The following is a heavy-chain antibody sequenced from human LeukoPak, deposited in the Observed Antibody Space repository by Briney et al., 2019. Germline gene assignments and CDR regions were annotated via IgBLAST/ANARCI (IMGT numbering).Heavy chain of an antibody. Sequence: PGGSLRLSCAASGFTFSSYSMNWVRQAPGKGLEWVSSISSSSSYIYYADSVKGRFTISRDNAKNSLYLQMNSLRAEDTAVYYCAKAYCGGDCSDAFDIWGQGTMVTVSS. D-gene: IGHD2-21*02. CDR2: ISSSSSYI. CDR1: GFTFSSYS. J-gene: IGHJ3*02. CDR3: AKAYCGGDCSDAFDI. V-gene: IGHV3-21*04.